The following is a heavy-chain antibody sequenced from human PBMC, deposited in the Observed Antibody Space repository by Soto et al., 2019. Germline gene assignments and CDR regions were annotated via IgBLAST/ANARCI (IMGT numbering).Heavy chain of an antibody. CDR3: ARGPIPSGFDD. CDR1: GGSISSGDYY. Sequence: SETLSLSCTVSGGSISSGDYYWSWIRQPPGKGLEWIGYIYYSGSTYYNPSLKSRVTISVDTSKNQFSLKLSSVTAADTAVYYCARGPIPSGFDDWAQRTLVPVSS. V-gene: IGHV4-30-4*01. J-gene: IGHJ4*02. CDR2: IYYSGST.